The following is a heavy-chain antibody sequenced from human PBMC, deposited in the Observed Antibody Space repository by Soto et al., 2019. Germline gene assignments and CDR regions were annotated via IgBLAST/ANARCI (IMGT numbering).Heavy chain of an antibody. V-gene: IGHV3-23*01. J-gene: IGHJ4*02. CDR2: ISGSGGTT. Sequence: GSLRLSCAASGFTFNSYTMSWVRQAPGKGLEWASSISGSGGTTYYADSVEGRFTISRDNSKNTLYLEMNNPRAEDTAVYYCERFGIATPGGLDYWGQGTLVTVSS. CDR3: ERFGIATPGGLDY. CDR1: GFTFNSYT. D-gene: IGHD6-13*01.